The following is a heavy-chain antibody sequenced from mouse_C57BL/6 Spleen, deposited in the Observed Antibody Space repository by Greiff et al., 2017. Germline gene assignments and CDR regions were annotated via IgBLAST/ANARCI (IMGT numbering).Heavy chain of an antibody. CDR3: ARDYYGSSYPYYFDY. CDR2: ISSGSSTI. CDR1: GFTFSDYG. V-gene: IGHV5-17*01. J-gene: IGHJ2*01. Sequence: EVKVVESGGGLVKPGGSLKLSCAASGFTFSDYGMHWVRQAPEKGLEWVAYISSGSSTIYYADTVKGRFTISRDNAKNTLFLQMTSLRSEDTAMYYCARDYYGSSYPYYFDYWGQGTTLTVSS. D-gene: IGHD1-1*01.